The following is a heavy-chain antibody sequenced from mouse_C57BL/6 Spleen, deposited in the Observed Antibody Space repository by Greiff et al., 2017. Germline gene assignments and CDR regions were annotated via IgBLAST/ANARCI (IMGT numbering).Heavy chain of an antibody. J-gene: IGHJ1*03. CDR1: GSTFTSYW. D-gene: IGHD1-1*01. V-gene: IGHV1-50*01. CDR3: ARRYGSSFWYFDV. CDR2: IYPSDSYT. Sequence: QVQLQQPGAELVKPGASVKLSCKASGSTFTSYWMQWVKQRPGQGLEWIGEIYPSDSYTNYNQKFKGKATLTVDPSSSTAYMQLSSLTSEDSAVYYCARRYGSSFWYFDVWGTGTTVTVSS.